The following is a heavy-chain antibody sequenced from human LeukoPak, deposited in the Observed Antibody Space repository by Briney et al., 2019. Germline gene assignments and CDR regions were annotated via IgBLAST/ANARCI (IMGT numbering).Heavy chain of an antibody. D-gene: IGHD2-15*01. J-gene: IGHJ4*02. CDR1: GSTFSNYA. CDR2: IRYDGNNK. V-gene: IGHV3-30*02. CDR3: AKWGCSGGSCYPFDY. Sequence: QTGGSRRLSFERSGSTFSNYASNWFRKPPGKGLDGVAFIRYDGNNKYYADSVKGRFTISRDNSKNTLYLQMNSLRAEDTAVYYCAKWGCSGGSCYPFDYWGQGTLVTVSS.